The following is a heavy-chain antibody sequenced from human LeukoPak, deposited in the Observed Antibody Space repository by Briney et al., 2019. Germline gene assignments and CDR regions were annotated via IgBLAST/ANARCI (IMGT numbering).Heavy chain of an antibody. J-gene: IGHJ4*02. CDR2: IFPSGGEI. CDR3: ATYRQVLLPFES. D-gene: IGHD2-8*02. Sequence: SGGSLRLSCAASGFTFSTFAMIWVRQPPGKGLEWVSSIFPSGGEIHYADSVWGRFTISRDNSKSTLSLQMNSLRAEDTAIYYCATYRQVLLPFESWGQGTLVTVSS. V-gene: IGHV3-23*01. CDR1: GFTFSTFA.